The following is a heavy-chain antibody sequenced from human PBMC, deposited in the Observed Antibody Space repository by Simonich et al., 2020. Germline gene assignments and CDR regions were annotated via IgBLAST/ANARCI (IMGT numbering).Heavy chain of an antibody. CDR1: GYTFTSND. CDR3: ARTYSGSYYYFDY. D-gene: IGHD1-26*01. J-gene: IGHJ4*02. V-gene: IGHV1-8*03. CDR2: MTPNRGNT. Sequence: QVQLVQSGAEVKKPGASVKVSCKASGYTFTSNDNNWERQATGQGIGWMGRMTPNRGNTGYAQKCQGRVTITRNTSISTAYMELSSLRSEDTAVYYCARTYSGSYYYFDYWGQGTLVTVSS.